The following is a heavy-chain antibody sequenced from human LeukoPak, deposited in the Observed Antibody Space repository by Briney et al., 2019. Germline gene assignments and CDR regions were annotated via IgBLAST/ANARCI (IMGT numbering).Heavy chain of an antibody. D-gene: IGHD3-22*01. CDR2: ISAYNGNT. J-gene: IGHJ4*02. CDR3: ASSYYDSSGPDY. V-gene: IGHV1-18*01. Sequence: ASVKVSCKASGYTFTGYGISWVRQAPGQGLEWMGWISAYNGNTNSAQKLQGRVTMTTDTSTSTAYMELRSLRSDDTAVYYCASSYYDSSGPDYWGQGTLVTVSS. CDR1: GYTFTGYG.